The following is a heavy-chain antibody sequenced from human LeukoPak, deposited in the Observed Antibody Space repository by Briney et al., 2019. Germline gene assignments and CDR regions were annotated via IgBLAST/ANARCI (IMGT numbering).Heavy chain of an antibody. CDR3: AKMTGAYGHGYIDY. D-gene: IGHD2-21*01. CDR1: AFTLTSYG. Sequence: PGGSLRLSCAASAFTLTSYGMSWVRPAPGKGMEWVSVISNGGASTDYADSVKGRFTISRDNSKKTLFLQMNSLRADDTAVYYCAKMTGAYGHGYIDYWGQGKVTTVSS. CDR2: ISNGGAST. J-gene: IGHJ4*02. V-gene: IGHV3-23*01.